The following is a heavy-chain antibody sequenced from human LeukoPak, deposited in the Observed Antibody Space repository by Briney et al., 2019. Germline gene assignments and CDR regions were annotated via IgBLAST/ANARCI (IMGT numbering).Heavy chain of an antibody. J-gene: IGHJ5*02. CDR2: MNPNSGNT. Sequence: GASVKVSCKASGYTFTSYDINWVRQATGQGLEWMGWMNPNSGNTGYAQKFQGRVTITRNTSISTAYMELRSLRSDDTAVYYCARGYYGSGLNWFDPWGQGTLVTVSS. CDR1: GYTFTSYD. D-gene: IGHD3-10*01. V-gene: IGHV1-8*03. CDR3: ARGYYGSGLNWFDP.